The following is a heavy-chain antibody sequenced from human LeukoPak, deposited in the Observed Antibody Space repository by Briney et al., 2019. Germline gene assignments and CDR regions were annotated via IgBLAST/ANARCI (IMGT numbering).Heavy chain of an antibody. CDR1: GFTVSSNY. D-gene: IGHD2-15*01. V-gene: IGHV3-66*02. CDR2: LYSGSNT. J-gene: IGHJ1*01. Sequence: PGGSLRLSCAASGFTVSSNYMSWVRQAPGKGLEWVSLLYSGSNTYYADSANGRFTISRDNSKNTLYPQMNSLRAEDTAVYYCATSYCSGGSCYTQYFQHWGQGTLVTVSS. CDR3: ATSYCSGGSCYTQYFQH.